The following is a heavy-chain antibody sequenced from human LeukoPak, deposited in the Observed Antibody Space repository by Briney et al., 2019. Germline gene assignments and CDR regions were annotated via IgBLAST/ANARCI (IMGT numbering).Heavy chain of an antibody. J-gene: IGHJ4*02. D-gene: IGHD2-21*01. Sequence: AVSLSLNCAASGFTVSSNYMSWLRQAQGKGLEWVSVIYSGGSTYYADSVQGRFTISRDNSKNTLYLQMNRLRAEDTAVYYCARGCGGDCYWLNYWGQGTLVTISS. CDR1: GFTVSSNY. V-gene: IGHV3-66*02. CDR2: IYSGGST. CDR3: ARGCGGDCYWLNY.